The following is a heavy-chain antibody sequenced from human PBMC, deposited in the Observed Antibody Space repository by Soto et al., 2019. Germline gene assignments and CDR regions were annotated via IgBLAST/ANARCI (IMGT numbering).Heavy chain of an antibody. CDR1: GVSIKNNW. Sequence: QVQVQESGPGLVKPSGTLSLTCVVSGVSIKNNWWSWVRQPPGKGLEWIGEIYQTGTINYNPSLRSRVTTSVDKSKNQLSLKVDSVTAADTAVYYCVRGNDNNDFWNKWSLEPWGQGTLVTVSS. D-gene: IGHD3-3*01. J-gene: IGHJ5*02. CDR2: IYQTGTI. CDR3: VRGNDNNDFWNKWSLEP. V-gene: IGHV4-4*02.